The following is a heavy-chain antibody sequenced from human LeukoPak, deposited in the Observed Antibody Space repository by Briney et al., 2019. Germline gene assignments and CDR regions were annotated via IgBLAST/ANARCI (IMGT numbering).Heavy chain of an antibody. CDR3: ARAGSGYSSLDAFDI. D-gene: IGHD3-22*01. CDR1: GGSISSGSYY. J-gene: IGHJ3*02. Sequence: PSETLSLTCTVSGGSISSGSYYWSWIRQPAGKGLEWIGRIYTSGSTNYNPSLKSRVTISYTSKNQSALKLNSVTAADTAVYYCARAGSGYSSLDAFDIWGQGTMVTVSS. CDR2: IYTSGST. V-gene: IGHV4-61*02.